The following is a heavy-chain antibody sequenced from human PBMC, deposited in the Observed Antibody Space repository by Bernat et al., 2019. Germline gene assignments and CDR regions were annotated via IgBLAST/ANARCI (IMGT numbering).Heavy chain of an antibody. V-gene: IGHV3-74*01. CDR2: INSDGSST. J-gene: IGHJ3*02. CDR3: ARVYSSGWYGVAFDI. CDR1: GFTFSSYW. D-gene: IGHD6-19*01. Sequence: EVQLVESGGGLVQPGGSLRLSCAASGFTFSSYWMHWVRQAPGKGLVWVSRINSDGSSTSYADSVKGRFTISRDNAKNTLYLQMNSLRAEDTAVYYCARVYSSGWYGVAFDIWGQGTMVTVSS.